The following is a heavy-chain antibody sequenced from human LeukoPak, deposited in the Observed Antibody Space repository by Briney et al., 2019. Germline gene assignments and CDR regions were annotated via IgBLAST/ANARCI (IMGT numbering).Heavy chain of an antibody. D-gene: IGHD2-15*01. CDR3: ARGGACRLRPSPDYDYMDV. J-gene: IGHJ6*03. V-gene: IGHV3-30*01. CDR2: ISYDGSNK. Sequence: GGSLRLPCAASGFTFSCYAMHWVRQAPGKGLEWVAIISYDGSNKYYADSVKGRFTISRDNSMNMLYLQMNSLRAEDTAEYYCARGGACRLRPSPDYDYMDVWGKGTTVTVSS. CDR1: GFTFSCYA.